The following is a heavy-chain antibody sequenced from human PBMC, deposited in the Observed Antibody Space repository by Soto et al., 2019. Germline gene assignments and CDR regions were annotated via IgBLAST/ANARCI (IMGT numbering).Heavy chain of an antibody. CDR2: IYHNGRT. CDR3: ARDCGGDCSDFDH. J-gene: IGHJ4*02. CDR1: GGAIISNSW. D-gene: IGHD2-21*02. V-gene: IGHV4-4*02. Sequence: QVQLQESGPGLVKPSETLSVTCGVSGGAIISNSWWSWVRQPPGKGLEWIGEIYHNGRTDYNPSLKSRVTMSVDTSKNQIFLNLSSVTAADTAGYYCARDCGGDCSDFDHGGQGTLVTFSS.